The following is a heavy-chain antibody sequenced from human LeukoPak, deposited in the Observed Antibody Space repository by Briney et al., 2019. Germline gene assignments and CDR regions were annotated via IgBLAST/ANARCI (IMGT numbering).Heavy chain of an antibody. CDR3: ARVAVGATTGSYDY. D-gene: IGHD1-26*01. V-gene: IGHV4-38-2*01. CDR2: IYHNGNS. J-gene: IGHJ4*02. Sequence: SETLSLTCAVSGYSITSGYYWGWIRQPPGTGLEWIGTIYHNGNSYYNPSLKSRVTMSADTSKNQFSLRLRSVTTADTALYYCARVAVGATTGSYDYWGQGTLVTVSS. CDR1: GYSITSGYY.